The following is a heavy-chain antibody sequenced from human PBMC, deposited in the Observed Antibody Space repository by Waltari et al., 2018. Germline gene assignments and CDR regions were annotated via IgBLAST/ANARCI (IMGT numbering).Heavy chain of an antibody. Sequence: QVQLVQSGAEVKKPGASVKVSCKASGYTFTSYGISWVQQAPGQGLAWKGWMNPNIGNTGYAQKLQGRVTMTRNTSISTAYMELSSLRSEDTAVYYGARTMVAGTSDYWGQGTLVTVSS. CDR1: GYTFTSYG. CDR2: MNPNIGNT. D-gene: IGHD6-19*01. V-gene: IGHV1-8*02. J-gene: IGHJ4*02. CDR3: ARTMVAGTSDY.